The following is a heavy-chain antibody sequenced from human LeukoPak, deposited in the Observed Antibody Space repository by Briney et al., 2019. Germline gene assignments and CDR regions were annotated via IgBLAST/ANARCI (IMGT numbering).Heavy chain of an antibody. J-gene: IGHJ4*02. V-gene: IGHV3-23*01. CDR1: GFTFSSYA. D-gene: IGHD3-22*01. Sequence: PGGSLRLSCAASGFTFSSYAMSWVRQAPGKGLEWVSAISGSGGSTYYADSVKGRYTISRDNSKNTLYLQMNSLRAEDTAVYYCAKAYSSGYYGGYDYWGQGTLVTVSS. CDR3: AKAYSSGYYGGYDY. CDR2: ISGSGGST.